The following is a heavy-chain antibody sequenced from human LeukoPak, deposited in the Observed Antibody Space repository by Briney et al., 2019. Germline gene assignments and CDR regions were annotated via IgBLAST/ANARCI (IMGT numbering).Heavy chain of an antibody. CDR3: AKDGAPQQLVIY. CDR2: ISASGGTT. V-gene: IGHV3-23*01. CDR1: GFTFRSYA. D-gene: IGHD6-13*01. J-gene: IGHJ4*02. Sequence: PGGSLRLSCAASGFTFRSYAMTWVRQAPGKGLEWVSVISASGGTTYYADSVKGRFTIPRDNSKNTLYLQMNSLRAEDTAIYYCAKDGAPQQLVIYWGRGTLVTVSS.